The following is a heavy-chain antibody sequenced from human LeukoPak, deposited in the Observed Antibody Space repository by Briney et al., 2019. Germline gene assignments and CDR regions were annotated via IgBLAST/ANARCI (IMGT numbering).Heavy chain of an antibody. CDR2: IYHSGST. Sequence: SETLSLTCAVSGYSISSGYYWGWIRQPPGKGLVWIGSIYHSGSTYYNPSLKSRVTISVDTSKNQFSLKLSSVTAADTAVYYCARLRDYYYMDVWGKGTTVTVSS. V-gene: IGHV4-38-2*01. CDR3: ARLRDYYYMDV. CDR1: GYSISSGYY. J-gene: IGHJ6*03.